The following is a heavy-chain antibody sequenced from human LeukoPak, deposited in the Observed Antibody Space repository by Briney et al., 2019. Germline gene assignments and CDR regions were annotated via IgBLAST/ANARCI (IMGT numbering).Heavy chain of an antibody. V-gene: IGHV3-66*01. CDR1: GFTVSSEY. CDR3: ARASQWLAFDD. D-gene: IGHD6-19*01. J-gene: IGHJ4*02. Sequence: AGSLRLSCAASGFTVSSEYMSWVRQTPGKGLEWVSVIYNVGSTKYADSVKARFTISRDNSKNTLDLQMNSLRAEDTAVYFCARASQWLAFDDWGQGTLGTVSS. CDR2: IYNVGST.